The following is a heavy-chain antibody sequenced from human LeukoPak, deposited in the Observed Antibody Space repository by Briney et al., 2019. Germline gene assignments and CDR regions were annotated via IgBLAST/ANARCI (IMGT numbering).Heavy chain of an antibody. Sequence: SVKVSCKASGGTFSSYAISWVRQAPGQGLEWMGGIIPIFGTANYAQKFQGRVTITADESTSAAYMELSSLRSEDTAVYYCASSPGGYCSSTSCYRFAYYFDYWGQGTLVTVSS. CDR3: ASSPGGYCSSTSCYRFAYYFDY. J-gene: IGHJ4*02. CDR1: GGTFSSYA. CDR2: IIPIFGTA. V-gene: IGHV1-69*01. D-gene: IGHD2-2*01.